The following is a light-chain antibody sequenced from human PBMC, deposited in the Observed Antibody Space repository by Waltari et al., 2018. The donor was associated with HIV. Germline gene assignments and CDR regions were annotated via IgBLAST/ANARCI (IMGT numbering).Light chain of an antibody. CDR3: QTWASGVVV. V-gene: IGLV4-69*01. CDR2: INDDGSH. Sequence: QLVLTQSPSASASLRASVKLTCTLSSRHSNYAIAWPAQRPEKGPRYLMKINDDGSHAKGDGIPDRFSGSSSGAERYLTISSLQSEDEADYYCQTWASGVVVFGGGTKLTVL. J-gene: IGLJ2*01. CDR1: SRHSNYA.